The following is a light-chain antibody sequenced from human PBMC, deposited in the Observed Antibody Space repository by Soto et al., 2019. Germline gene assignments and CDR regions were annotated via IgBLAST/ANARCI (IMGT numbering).Light chain of an antibody. CDR1: RSNIGAGYD. CDR2: DNN. V-gene: IGLV1-40*01. Sequence: QSVLTQPPSVSGAPGQRVTISCTGSRSNIGAGYDVHWYQHLPGTAPKLLIFDNNSRPSGVPDRFSGSKSGTSASLAITGLQAEDEADYYCQSYDSSLSAPDVFGTGTKVTVL. J-gene: IGLJ1*01. CDR3: QSYDSSLSAPDV.